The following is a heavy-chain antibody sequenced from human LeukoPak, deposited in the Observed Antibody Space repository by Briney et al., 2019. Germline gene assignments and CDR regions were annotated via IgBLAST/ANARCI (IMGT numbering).Heavy chain of an antibody. CDR2: IYHSGST. CDR3: ASVAQGLYYYMDV. D-gene: IGHD6-25*01. J-gene: IGHJ6*03. CDR1: GGSISSSSYY. V-gene: IGHV4-39*07. Sequence: SETLSLTCTVSGGSISSSSYYWGWIRQPPGKGLEWIGSIYHSGSTYYNPSLKSRVTISVDTSKNQFSLKLSSVTAADTAVYYCASVAQGLYYYMDVWGKGTTVTVS.